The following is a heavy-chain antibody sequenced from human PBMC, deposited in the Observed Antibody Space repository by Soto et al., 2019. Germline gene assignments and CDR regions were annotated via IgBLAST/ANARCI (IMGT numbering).Heavy chain of an antibody. CDR1: GDSITSTSYY. CDR2: IHYSGST. D-gene: IGHD6-13*01. V-gene: IGHV4-39*01. Sequence: SETLSLTCTVSGDSITSTSYYWGWIRQPSGKGLEWIGCIHYSGSTYYNPSLRSRVTSSVDTSKNQFSLKVSSVTAADTAVYYCARRLFSSTWPSYFDYWGEGTLVTVSS. CDR3: ARRLFSSTWPSYFDY. J-gene: IGHJ4*02.